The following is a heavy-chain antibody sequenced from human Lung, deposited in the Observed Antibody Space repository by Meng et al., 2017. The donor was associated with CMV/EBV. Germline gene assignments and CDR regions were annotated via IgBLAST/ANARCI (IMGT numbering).Heavy chain of an antibody. J-gene: IGHJ1*01. Sequence: VPVREAGPDRWNPSETLSLTCAVSGDSITNHNWWAWVRQPPGKGLEWIGEIPHRGSSAYNPSLKSRVSMSIDKSKNQFSLKLTSVTAADTAVYHCLRRSGGSVWGQGTLVTVSS. CDR1: GDSITNHNW. CDR3: LRRSGGSV. CDR2: IPHRGSS. V-gene: IGHV4-4*02. D-gene: IGHD3-10*01.